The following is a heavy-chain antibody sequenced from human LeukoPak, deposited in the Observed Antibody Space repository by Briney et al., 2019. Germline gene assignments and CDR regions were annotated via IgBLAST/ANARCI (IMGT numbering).Heavy chain of an antibody. CDR3: TKDNYGDYGGLFDY. D-gene: IGHD4-17*01. J-gene: IGHJ4*02. Sequence: GGSLRLSCAASGFTFSSYAMSWVRQAPGKGLEWVSAISGSGGSTYYADSVKGRFTISRDNSKNTLYLQMNSLRAEDTAVYYCTKDNYGDYGGLFDYWGQGTLVTVSS. V-gene: IGHV3-23*01. CDR2: ISGSGGST. CDR1: GFTFSSYA.